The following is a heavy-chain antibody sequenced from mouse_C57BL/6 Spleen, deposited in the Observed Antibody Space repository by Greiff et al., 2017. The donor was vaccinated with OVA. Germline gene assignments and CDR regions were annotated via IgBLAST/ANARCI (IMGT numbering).Heavy chain of an antibody. J-gene: IGHJ4*01. CDR2: ISYDGSN. CDR3: ARDCAMDY. CDR1: GYSITSGYY. V-gene: IGHV3-6*01. Sequence: EVQLVESGPGLVKPSQSLSLTCSVTGYSITSGYYWNWIRQFPGNKLEWMGYISYDGSNNYNPSLKNRISITRDTSKNQFFLKLNSVTTEDTATYYCARDCAMDYWGQGTSVTVSS.